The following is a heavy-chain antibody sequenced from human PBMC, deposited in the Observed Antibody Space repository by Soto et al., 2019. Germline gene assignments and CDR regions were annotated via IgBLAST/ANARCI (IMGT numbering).Heavy chain of an antibody. V-gene: IGHV1-69*12. CDR1: GGTFSSYA. CDR2: IIPIFGTA. D-gene: IGHD2-15*01. CDR3: ASGHCSGGSCYPVQLHNWFDP. Sequence: QVQLVQSGAEVKKPGSSVKVSCKASGGTFSSYAISWVRQAPGQGLEWMGGIIPIFGTANYAQKFQGRVTITADESTSTAYMELSSLRSEDTDVYYCASGHCSGGSCYPVQLHNWFDPWGQGTLVTVSS. J-gene: IGHJ5*02.